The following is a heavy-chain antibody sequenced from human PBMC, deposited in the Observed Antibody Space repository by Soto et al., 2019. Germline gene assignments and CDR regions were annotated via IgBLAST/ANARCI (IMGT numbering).Heavy chain of an antibody. V-gene: IGHV1-18*01. D-gene: IGHD5-12*01. CDR1: GYIFTSYY. Sequence: ASVKVSCKASGYIFTSYYVHWVRQAPGQGLEWMGWISAYSGNTNYAQKLQGRVTMTTDTSTSTAYMELRSLRSDDTAVYYCARGVRWLQSQPYYFDYWGQGTLVTVSS. CDR2: ISAYSGNT. CDR3: ARGVRWLQSQPYYFDY. J-gene: IGHJ4*02.